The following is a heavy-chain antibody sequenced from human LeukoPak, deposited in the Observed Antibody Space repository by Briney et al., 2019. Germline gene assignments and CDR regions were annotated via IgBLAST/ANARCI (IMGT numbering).Heavy chain of an antibody. Sequence: SVKVSCKASGGTFSSYAISWVRQAPGQGLEWMGGIIPIFGTANYAQKFQGRVTITVDESTSTAYMELSSLRSEDTAVYYCASVAGQLVRVGFYFDYWGQGTLVTVSS. J-gene: IGHJ4*02. CDR3: ASVAGQLVRVGFYFDY. V-gene: IGHV1-69*13. CDR2: IIPIFGTA. CDR1: GGTFSSYA. D-gene: IGHD6-6*01.